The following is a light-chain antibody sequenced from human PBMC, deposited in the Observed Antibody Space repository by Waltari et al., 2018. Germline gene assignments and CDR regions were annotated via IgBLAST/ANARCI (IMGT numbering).Light chain of an antibody. J-gene: IGKJ1*01. CDR1: QGISSY. Sequence: DIQMTQSPSSLSASVGDTVTITCRASQGISSYLNWFQQKPGKAPKLLIYAATTLQSGVPSRFSGSGSGTEFTLTISSLQPEDFAAYYCLQHNSYPWTFGHGTKVEIK. V-gene: IGKV1-17*01. CDR3: LQHNSYPWT. CDR2: AAT.